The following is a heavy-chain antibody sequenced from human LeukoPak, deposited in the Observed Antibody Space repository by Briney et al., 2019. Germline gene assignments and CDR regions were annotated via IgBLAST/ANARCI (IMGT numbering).Heavy chain of an antibody. Sequence: ASVKVSCKASGYTFTSYGISWVRQAPGQGLEWMGWISAYNGNTNYAQKLQGRVTMTTDTSTSTAYMELRSLRSDDTAVYYCARDRRIAVAGTIMSYWGQGTLVTVYS. CDR3: ARDRRIAVAGTIMSY. J-gene: IGHJ4*02. CDR2: ISAYNGNT. D-gene: IGHD6-19*01. CDR1: GYTFTSYG. V-gene: IGHV1-18*01.